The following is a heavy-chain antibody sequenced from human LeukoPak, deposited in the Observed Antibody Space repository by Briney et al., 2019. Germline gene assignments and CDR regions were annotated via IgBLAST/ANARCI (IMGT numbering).Heavy chain of an antibody. CDR2: INPEGSEK. CDR1: GLTFNSSW. Sequence: GGSLRLSCAVSGLTFNSSWMDWVRQAPGKGLEWVASINPEGSEKYSADSVKGRFTISRDNAKNSLYLQMDSLRVEDTAFYYCARDLAYSRLDYWGQGMLVTVSS. CDR3: ARDLAYSRLDY. D-gene: IGHD5-18*01. J-gene: IGHJ4*02. V-gene: IGHV3-7*01.